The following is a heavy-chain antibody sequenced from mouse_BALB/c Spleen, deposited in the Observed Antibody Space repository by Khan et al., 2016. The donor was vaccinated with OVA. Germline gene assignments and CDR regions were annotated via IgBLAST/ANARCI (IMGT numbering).Heavy chain of an antibody. CDR1: GFTFSSYG. V-gene: IGHV5-6-3*01. J-gene: IGHJ2*01. CDR3: AKMARTIN. Sequence: EVQGVESGGGLVQPGGSLKLSCAASGFTFSSYGMSWVRQSPDKRLELVATINSNGGSTYYPDGVKGRFTISRDNAKNTLYLQMHIHQYEDTAMYYCAKMARTINWGQGTTLTVAS. CDR2: INSNGGST.